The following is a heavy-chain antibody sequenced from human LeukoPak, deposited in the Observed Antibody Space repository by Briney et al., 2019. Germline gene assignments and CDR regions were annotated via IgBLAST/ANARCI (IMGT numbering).Heavy chain of an antibody. CDR1: GFNFGSYS. J-gene: IGHJ4*02. V-gene: IGHV3-23*01. CDR3: ARKSASGNYPLDY. CDR2: MSADSATT. D-gene: IGHD3-10*01. Sequence: GGSLRLSCSASGFNFGSYSMTWVRQAPGKGLEWVSVMSADSATTFYADSVKGRFTISRDNAKNTVFLQMSSLRAEDTALYYCARKSASGNYPLDYWGQGTLVTVSS.